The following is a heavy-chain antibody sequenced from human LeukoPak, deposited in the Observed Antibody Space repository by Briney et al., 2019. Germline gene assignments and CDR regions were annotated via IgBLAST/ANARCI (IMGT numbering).Heavy chain of an antibody. V-gene: IGHV3-30*18. CDR3: AKELRYFDWLPPLDY. D-gene: IGHD3-9*01. CDR1: GFTFSSYS. CDR2: ISYDGSNK. Sequence: GGSLRLSCAASGFTFSSYSMNWVRQAPGKGLEWVAVISYDGSNKYYADSVKGRFTISRDNSKNTLYLQMNSLRAEDTAVYYCAKELRYFDWLPPLDYWGQGTLVTVSS. J-gene: IGHJ4*02.